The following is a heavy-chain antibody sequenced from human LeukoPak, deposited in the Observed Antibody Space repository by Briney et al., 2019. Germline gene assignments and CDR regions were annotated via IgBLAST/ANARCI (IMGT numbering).Heavy chain of an antibody. CDR3: ARLPRYGGYDHFDY. CDR2: IYYRGTT. V-gene: IGHV4-59*12. CDR1: GDSFGSYY. D-gene: IGHD5-12*01. Sequence: SETLSLTCAASGDSFGSYYWSWIRQPPGKGLEWIAYIYYRGTTSYNPFLKSRVTISVDTSKNQFSLKLNSVTAADTAVYYCARLPRYGGYDHFDYWGQGILVIVSS. J-gene: IGHJ4*02.